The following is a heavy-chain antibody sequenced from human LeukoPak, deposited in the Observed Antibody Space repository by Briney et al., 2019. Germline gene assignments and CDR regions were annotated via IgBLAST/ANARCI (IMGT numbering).Heavy chain of an antibody. CDR2: INHSGST. CDR1: GGSFSDYY. CDR3: AGLVWYFDY. J-gene: IGHJ4*02. D-gene: IGHD5/OR15-5a*01. V-gene: IGHV4-34*01. Sequence: SETLSLTCAVYGGSFSDYYWSWIRQPPGKGLEWIGEINHSGSTNYNPSLKSRVTISVDTSKNQFSLKLSSVTAADTAVYYCAGLVWYFDYWGQGTLVTVSS.